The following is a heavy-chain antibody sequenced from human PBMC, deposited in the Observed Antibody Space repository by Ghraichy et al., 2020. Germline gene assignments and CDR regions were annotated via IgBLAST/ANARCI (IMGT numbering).Heavy chain of an antibody. CDR3: ARDLGRVATTD. V-gene: IGHV3-74*01. CDR1: GFTFSSYW. Sequence: GESLNISCAASGFTFSSYWMHWVRQAPGKGPLWVSRINSDGSITNYADSVKGRFTISRDNAKNTLYLQMNSLTAEDTAVYYCARDLGRVATTDWGQGTLVTVSS. D-gene: IGHD5-12*01. CDR2: INSDGSIT. J-gene: IGHJ4*02.